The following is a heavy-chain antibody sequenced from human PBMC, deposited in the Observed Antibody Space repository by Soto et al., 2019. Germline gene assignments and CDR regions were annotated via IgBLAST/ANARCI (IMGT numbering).Heavy chain of an antibody. V-gene: IGHV4-34*01. CDR3: ARGCSSTSCYGDFDY. CDR2: INHSGST. CDR1: GGSFSGYY. Sequence: SETLSLTCAVYGGSFSGYYWSWIRQPPGKGLEWIGEINHSGSTNYNPSLKSRVTISVDTSKNQFSLKLSSVTAADTAVYYCARGCSSTSCYGDFDYWGQGTLVTVS. J-gene: IGHJ4*02. D-gene: IGHD2-2*01.